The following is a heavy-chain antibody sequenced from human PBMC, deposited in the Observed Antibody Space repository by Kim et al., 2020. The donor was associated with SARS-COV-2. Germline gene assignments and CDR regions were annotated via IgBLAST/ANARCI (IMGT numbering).Heavy chain of an antibody. CDR2: ISYDGSNK. CDR1: GFTFSSYG. D-gene: IGHD1-26*01. V-gene: IGHV3-30*18. Sequence: GGSLRLSCAASGFTFSSYGMHWVRQAPGKGLEWVAVISYDGSNKYYADSMKGRFTISRDNSKNTLYLQMNSLRAEDTAVYYCAKVGGATDYWGQGTLVTVSS. CDR3: AKVGGATDY. J-gene: IGHJ4*02.